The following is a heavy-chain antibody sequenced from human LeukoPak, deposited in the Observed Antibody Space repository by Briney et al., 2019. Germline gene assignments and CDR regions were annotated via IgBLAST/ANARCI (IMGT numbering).Heavy chain of an antibody. D-gene: IGHD1-26*01. CDR1: GGTFSSYT. CDR3: ATDYVRLSGTYDGSDY. V-gene: IGHV1-69*13. Sequence: SVKVSCKASGGTFSSYTINWVRQAPGQGLEWMGGIIPVFGTANYVQKFQGRVTITADESTSTAYMELSSLRSEDTAVYYCATDYVRLSGTYDGSDYWGQGTLVTVSS. J-gene: IGHJ4*02. CDR2: IIPVFGTA.